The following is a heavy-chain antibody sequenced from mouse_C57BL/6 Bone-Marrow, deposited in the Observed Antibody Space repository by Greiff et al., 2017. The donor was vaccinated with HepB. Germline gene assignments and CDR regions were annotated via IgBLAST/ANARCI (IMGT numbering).Heavy chain of an antibody. V-gene: IGHV2-2*01. D-gene: IGHD1-1*01. CDR2: IWSGGST. J-gene: IGHJ3*01. CDR1: GFSLTSYG. CDR3: ARLFIPFAY. Sequence: QVQLQQSGPGLVQPSQSLSITCTVSGFSLTSYGVHWVRQSPGKGLGWLGVIWSGGSTDYNAAFISRLSISKDNSKSQVFFKMNSLQADDTAIYYCARLFIPFAYWGQGTLVTVSA.